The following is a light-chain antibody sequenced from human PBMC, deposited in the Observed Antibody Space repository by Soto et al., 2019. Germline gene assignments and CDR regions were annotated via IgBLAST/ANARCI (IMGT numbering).Light chain of an antibody. CDR1: QSVSSK. V-gene: IGKV3-15*01. J-gene: IGKJ4*01. CDR2: GAS. CDR3: QQYNSWPLV. Sequence: EIVMTQSPATLSVSPGERATLSCRASQSVSSKLAWYQQKPGQSPRLLIYGASTRATGIPARFSGSGSGTEFTLTISSLQSEDFAVYYCQQYNSWPLVLGGGTKVEIK.